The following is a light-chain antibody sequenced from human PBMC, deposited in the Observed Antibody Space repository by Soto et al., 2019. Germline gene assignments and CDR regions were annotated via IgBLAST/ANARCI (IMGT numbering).Light chain of an antibody. V-gene: IGLV2-23*01. CDR3: CTSAPESMYV. Sequence: QSVLAQPASVSGSPGQSITISCTGTSSDVGAYDAVSWYQQHPGKAPQVIIYRGTKRPSGVSTRFSGSVSGNTASLTVSGFQSEDEAEFFWCTSAPESMYVLGTGTKVPV. CDR2: RGT. J-gene: IGLJ1*01. CDR1: SSDVGAYDA.